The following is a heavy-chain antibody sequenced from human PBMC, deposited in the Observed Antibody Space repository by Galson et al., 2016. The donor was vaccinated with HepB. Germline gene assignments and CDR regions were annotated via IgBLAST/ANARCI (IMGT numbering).Heavy chain of an antibody. CDR2: ITWDGDTT. Sequence: SLRLSCAASGFTFQNYAMHWVRPAPGKGLEWISLITWDGDTTYYANSVKGRFTIFRDHSKNSLYLQMSSLRAEDTALYYCAKDIYTGGWSKGDGFHYWGQGTLVTVSS. CDR3: AKDIYTGGWSKGDGFHY. V-gene: IGHV3-43D*03. D-gene: IGHD6-19*01. J-gene: IGHJ4*02. CDR1: GFTFQNYA.